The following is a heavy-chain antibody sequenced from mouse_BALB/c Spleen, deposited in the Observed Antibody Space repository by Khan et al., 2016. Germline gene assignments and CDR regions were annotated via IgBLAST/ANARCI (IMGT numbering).Heavy chain of an antibody. V-gene: IGHV3-2*02. D-gene: IGHD2-10*02. CDR2: ISYSGST. CDR1: DYSITSDYA. CDR3: AREEYGNYAWFAY. J-gene: IGHJ3*01. Sequence: EVQLQESGPGLVKPSQSLSLTCTVTDYSITSDYAWNWIRQFPGNKLEWMGYISYSGSTSYNPSLKSRISITRDTSKNQFFLQLNSVTTEDTATYYCAREEYGNYAWFAYWGQGTLVTVSA.